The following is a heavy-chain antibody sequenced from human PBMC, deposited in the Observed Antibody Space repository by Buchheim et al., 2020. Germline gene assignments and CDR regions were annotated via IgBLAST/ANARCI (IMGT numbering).Heavy chain of an antibody. J-gene: IGHJ4*02. V-gene: IGHV5-10-1*01. CDR2: IDPSDSYT. D-gene: IGHD3-10*01. Sequence: EVQLVQSGAEVKKPGESLRISCKGSGYSFTSYWISWVRQMPGKGLEWMGRIDPSDSYTNYSPSFQGHVTLPPDQSLSTASPQWSSLKASDTAMYYCARHGNYYGSGSYSIRGFDYWGQGTL. CDR3: ARHGNYYGSGSYSIRGFDY. CDR1: GYSFTSYW.